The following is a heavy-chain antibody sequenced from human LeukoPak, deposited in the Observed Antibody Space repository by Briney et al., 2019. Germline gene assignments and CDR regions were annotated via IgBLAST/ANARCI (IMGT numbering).Heavy chain of an antibody. CDR1: GGSISSGGYS. CDR3: ARDAVGGSYSYYFDY. J-gene: IGHJ4*02. D-gene: IGHD1-26*01. V-gene: IGHV4-30-4*07. CDR2: IYYSGST. Sequence: PSETLSLTCAVSGGSISSGGYSWSWIRQPPGKGPEWIGYIYYSGSTYYNPSLKSRVTISVDTSKNQFSLKLSSVTAADTAVYYCARDAVGGSYSYYFDYWGQGTLVTVSS.